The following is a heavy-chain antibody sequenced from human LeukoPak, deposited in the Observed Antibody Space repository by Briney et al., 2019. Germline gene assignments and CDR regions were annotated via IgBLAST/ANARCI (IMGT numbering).Heavy chain of an antibody. D-gene: IGHD6-19*01. CDR2: IRGSGDRT. V-gene: IGHV3-23*01. J-gene: IGHJ4*02. CDR1: GLTFNYYG. CDR3: ARGGSGWSEGSY. Sequence: GATLRLSCAASGLTFNYYGMNWIRQAPGKGLEWVSAIRGSGDRTHYADSVKGRFTISRDNAKNSLYLQIDSLRAEDTAVYYCARGGSGWSEGSYWGQGTLVTVSS.